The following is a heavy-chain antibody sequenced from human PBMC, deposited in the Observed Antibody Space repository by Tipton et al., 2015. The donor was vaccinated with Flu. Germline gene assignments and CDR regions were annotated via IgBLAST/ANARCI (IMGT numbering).Heavy chain of an antibody. CDR1: GYTFTSYG. CDR2: ISGYNDNA. Sequence: QVQLVQSGAEVRKPGASVKVSCKASGYTFTSYGISWVRQAPGQGLEWMGWISGYNDNARYEQRFQDRVTMTTDTSTNTVYMELRSLSTDDTAVYYCARGSGYAGDHWGQGTLVTVSS. J-gene: IGHJ5*02. CDR3: ARGSGYAGDH. D-gene: IGHD5-12*01. V-gene: IGHV1-18*01.